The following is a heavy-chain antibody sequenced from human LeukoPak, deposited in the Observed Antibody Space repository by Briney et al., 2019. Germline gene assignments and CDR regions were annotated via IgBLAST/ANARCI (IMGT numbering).Heavy chain of an antibody. CDR2: IANSGTIK. V-gene: IGHV3-48*03. CDR3: ALLAVASDFDY. D-gene: IGHD6-19*01. CDR1: GFPFSVYE. Sequence: GGSLRLSCVVSGFPFSVYEMNWVRQAPGKGLEWVSNIANSGTIKYYADSVKGRFSISRDNAKSSLYLQMNSLRVEDTAVYYCALLAVASDFDYWGQGALVTVSS. J-gene: IGHJ4*02.